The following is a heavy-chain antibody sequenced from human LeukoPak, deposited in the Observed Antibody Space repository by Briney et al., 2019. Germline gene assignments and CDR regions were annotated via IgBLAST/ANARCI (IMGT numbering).Heavy chain of an antibody. J-gene: IGHJ4*02. CDR3: AKDSWEVGATSEIDY. CDR1: GFNFSSYG. V-gene: IGHV3-30*02. CDR2: IRYDGSDK. D-gene: IGHD1-26*01. Sequence: GGSLRLSCAASGFNFSSYGMHWVRQAPGKGLEWVGFIRYDGSDKYYADSVKGRFTISRGKSKHPLYLQVSSLRAEDTAVYYCAKDSWEVGATSEIDYWGQGTLVTVSS.